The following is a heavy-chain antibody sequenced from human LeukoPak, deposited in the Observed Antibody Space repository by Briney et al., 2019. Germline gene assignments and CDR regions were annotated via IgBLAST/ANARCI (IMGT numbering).Heavy chain of an antibody. CDR3: ARPPYYYDSSGPWDY. D-gene: IGHD3-22*01. Sequence: ASVKVSCKASGYTFTGYYMHWVRQAPGQGLEWMGKINPSGGDTVYAQKFQARVTMTRDTSTSTVYMELGSLRSEDTAVYYCARPPYYYDSSGPWDYWGQGTLVTVSS. V-gene: IGHV1-46*01. CDR2: INPSGGDT. CDR1: GYTFTGYY. J-gene: IGHJ4*02.